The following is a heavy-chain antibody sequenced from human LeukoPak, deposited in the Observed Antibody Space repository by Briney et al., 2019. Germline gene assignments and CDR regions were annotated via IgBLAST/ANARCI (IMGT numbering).Heavy chain of an antibody. CDR1: GGSISSGGYY. V-gene: IGHV4-31*03. CDR2: IYYSGTT. D-gene: IGHD6-6*01. J-gene: IGHJ6*03. CDR3: ARGTPYSSSSYYYYYMDV. Sequence: SETLSLTCTVSGGSISSGGYYWSWIRQPPGKGLEWIGYIYYSGTTCHNTSVKSRVTISVDTSKTQISLKLSSVTAADTAVYYCARGTPYSSSSYYYYYMDVWGKETTVTVSS.